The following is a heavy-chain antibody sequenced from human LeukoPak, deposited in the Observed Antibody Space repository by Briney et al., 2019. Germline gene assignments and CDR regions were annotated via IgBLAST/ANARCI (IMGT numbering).Heavy chain of an antibody. CDR2: IYIFSGST. CDR3: ARAPHFFDTSGSRYYFDY. Sequence: SETLSLTCTVSGGSISSGRNYWTWIRQPAGKGLEWIGRIYIFSGSTNYNPSLKSRVTISVDTSKNQFSLILRSVTAADTAVYYCARAPHFFDTSGSRYYFDYWGQGTLVTVSS. J-gene: IGHJ4*02. V-gene: IGHV4-61*02. CDR1: GGSISSGRNY. D-gene: IGHD3-22*01.